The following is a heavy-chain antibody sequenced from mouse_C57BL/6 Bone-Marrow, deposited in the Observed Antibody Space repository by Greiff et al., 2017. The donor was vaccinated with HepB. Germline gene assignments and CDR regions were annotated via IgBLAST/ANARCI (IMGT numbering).Heavy chain of an antibody. D-gene: IGHD2-4*01. Sequence: VQLQQPGAELVKPGASVKLSCKASGYTFTSYWMHWVKQRPGQGLEWIGMIHPNSGSTNYNEKFKSKATLTVDKSSSTAYMQLSSLTSEESAVYYCARSGDYYEGGYWGQGTTLTVSS. CDR3: ARSGDYYEGGY. CDR1: GYTFTSYW. J-gene: IGHJ2*01. V-gene: IGHV1-64*01. CDR2: IHPNSGST.